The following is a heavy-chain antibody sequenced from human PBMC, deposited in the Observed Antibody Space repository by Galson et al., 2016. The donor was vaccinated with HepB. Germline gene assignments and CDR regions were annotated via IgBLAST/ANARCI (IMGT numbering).Heavy chain of an antibody. Sequence: SLRLSCAASGFSFRLYVMSWVRQAPGKGLVWVSRIHSDGSITNYADSVKGRFTISRDNAKNILYLQMNSLRAEDGALFYCARGASSAYYRTLDQWGQGTLVTVSS. J-gene: IGHJ4*02. CDR1: GFSFRLYV. D-gene: IGHD3-22*01. V-gene: IGHV3-74*01. CDR3: ARGASSAYYRTLDQ. CDR2: IHSDGSIT.